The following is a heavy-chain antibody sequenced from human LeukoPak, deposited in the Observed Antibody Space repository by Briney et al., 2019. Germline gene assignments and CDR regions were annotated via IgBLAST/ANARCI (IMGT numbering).Heavy chain of an antibody. Sequence: PGRSLRLTCAASGFTFSSYGMHWVRHAPGKGLEWVAVIWYDGSNKYYADSVKGRFTVSRDNSKNTLYLQMNSLRAEDTAVYYCARDWVATNTGGVYYYYGMDVWGQGTTVTVSS. CDR1: GFTFSSYG. D-gene: IGHD5-12*01. CDR3: ARDWVATNTGGVYYYYGMDV. J-gene: IGHJ6*02. CDR2: IWYDGSNK. V-gene: IGHV3-33*01.